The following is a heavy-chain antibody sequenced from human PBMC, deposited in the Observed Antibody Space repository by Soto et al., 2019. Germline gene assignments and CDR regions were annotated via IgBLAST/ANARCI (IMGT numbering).Heavy chain of an antibody. CDR1: GGSTRNYF. V-gene: IGHV4-59*01. Sequence: SETLSLTCTVSGGSTRNYFWSWIRQPPGKGLEWIGCIYYSGTTNYNSSLKSRVTISLDTSKNQFSLRLRSVTAADTAVYYCARYVNPYDTAVWFDPWGQGNLVTVSS. D-gene: IGHD3-9*01. J-gene: IGHJ5*02. CDR3: ARYVNPYDTAVWFDP. CDR2: IYYSGTT.